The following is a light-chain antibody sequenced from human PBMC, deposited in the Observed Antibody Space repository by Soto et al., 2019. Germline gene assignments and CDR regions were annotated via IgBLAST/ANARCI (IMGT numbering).Light chain of an antibody. CDR2: GAK. CDR3: QESYSTS. V-gene: IGKV1-39*01. J-gene: IGKJ1*01. Sequence: DIQMTQSPSFLSASVGDRVTIICRASQAISNYLNWYQQKPGKAPNLLIFGAKTLQSGVPSRFSGSGSGTDFTLTISSLQPEDIATYYCQESYSTSFGQGTKVDIK. CDR1: QAISNY.